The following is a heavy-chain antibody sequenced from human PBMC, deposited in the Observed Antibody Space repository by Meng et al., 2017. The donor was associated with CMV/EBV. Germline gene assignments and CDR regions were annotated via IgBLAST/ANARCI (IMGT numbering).Heavy chain of an antibody. J-gene: IGHJ5*02. CDR1: GDSISGRSYY. CDR3: ARGTGALS. V-gene: IGHV4-39*07. CDR2: IYYSGRT. D-gene: IGHD1-1*01. Sequence: SETLSLTCTVSGDSISGRSYYCGWIRHPPGRRLQWIGSIYYSGRTYYNPSLNSRVTIPVDTTNNQFSLRLRSVTAADTAVYYCARGTGALSWGQGTLVTVSS.